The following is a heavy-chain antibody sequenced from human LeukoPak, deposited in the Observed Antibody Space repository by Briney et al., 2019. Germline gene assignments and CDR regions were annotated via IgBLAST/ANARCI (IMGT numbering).Heavy chain of an antibody. J-gene: IGHJ6*03. CDR1: GFTFSSYG. Sequence: PGGSLRLSCAASGFTFSSYGMHWVRQAPGKGLEWVAVIWYDGSNKYYADSVKGRFTISRDNSKNTLYLQMNSLRAEDTAVYYCGGTQLRYYYMAVWGKGTTVTVSS. V-gene: IGHV3-33*01. CDR3: GGTQLRYYYMAV. D-gene: IGHD2-2*01. CDR2: IWYDGSNK.